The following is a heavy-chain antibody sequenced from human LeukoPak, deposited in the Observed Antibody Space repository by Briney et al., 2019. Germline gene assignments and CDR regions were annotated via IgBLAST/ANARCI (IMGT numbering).Heavy chain of an antibody. V-gene: IGHV3-53*01. D-gene: IGHD5/OR15-5a*01. J-gene: IGHJ4*02. CDR3: ARDSLGMSTLDS. CDR2: IYSGGST. CDR1: GFTVSNNY. Sequence: GGSLRLSCAASGFTVSNNYMSWVRQAPGKGLEWVSVIYSGGSTYYADSVKGRFTISRDSSKNALYLQMNSLRAEDTAVYYCARDSLGMSTLDSWGQGTLVTVSS.